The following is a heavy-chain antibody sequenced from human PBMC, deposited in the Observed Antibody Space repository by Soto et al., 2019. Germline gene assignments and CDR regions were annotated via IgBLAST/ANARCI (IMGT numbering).Heavy chain of an antibody. CDR3: AKDRSIWGDYYYYGMDV. D-gene: IGHD3-16*01. V-gene: IGHV3-30*18. J-gene: IGHJ6*02. Sequence: GGSLRLSCAASGFTFSSYGMHWVRQAPGKGLEWVAVISYDGSNKYYADSVKGRFTISRDNSKNTLYLQMNSLRAEDTAVYYCAKDRSIWGDYYYYGMDVWGQGTTVTVSS. CDR2: ISYDGSNK. CDR1: GFTFSSYG.